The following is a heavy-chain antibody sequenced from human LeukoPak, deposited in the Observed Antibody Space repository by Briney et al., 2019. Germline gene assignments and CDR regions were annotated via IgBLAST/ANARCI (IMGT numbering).Heavy chain of an antibody. CDR2: INPNSGGT. CDR3: ARDRPKLRFLEWSQYYFDY. V-gene: IGHV1-2*02. J-gene: IGHJ4*02. D-gene: IGHD3-3*01. CDR1: GYTFTRYY. Sequence: GASVKVSYKASGYTFTRYYMHWVRQAPGQGLEWMGWINPNSGGTNYAQKFQGRVTMTRDTSITTAYMALSRLRSDATAVYYCARDRPKLRFLEWSQYYFDYWGQGTLVTVSS.